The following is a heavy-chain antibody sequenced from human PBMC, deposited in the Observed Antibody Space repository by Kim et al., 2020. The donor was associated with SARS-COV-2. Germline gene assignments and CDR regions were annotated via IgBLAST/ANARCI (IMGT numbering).Heavy chain of an antibody. Sequence: ASVKVSCKASGYTFTSYDINWVRQATGQGLEWMGWMNPNSGNTGYAQKFQGRVTMTRNTSISTAYMELSSLRSEDTAVYYCARTGYSSSWYSVAFSFDPWGQGTLVTVSS. J-gene: IGHJ5*02. CDR2: MNPNSGNT. V-gene: IGHV1-8*01. CDR1: GYTFTSYD. D-gene: IGHD6-13*01. CDR3: ARTGYSSSWYSVAFSFDP.